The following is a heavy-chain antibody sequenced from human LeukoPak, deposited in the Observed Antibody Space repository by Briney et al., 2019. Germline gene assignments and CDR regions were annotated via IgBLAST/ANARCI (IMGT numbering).Heavy chain of an antibody. D-gene: IGHD2-15*01. CDR3: ARAKLGCSGGSCETPGDAFDI. J-gene: IGHJ3*02. V-gene: IGHV1-8*01. CDR1: GYTFTSYD. Sequence: GASVKVSCKASGYTFTSYDINCVRQATGQGLEWMGWMNPNSGNTAYAQEFQGRVTMTRNTSISTAYMELSSLRSEDTAVYYCARAKLGCSGGSCETPGDAFDIWGQGRMVTVSS. CDR2: MNPNSGNT.